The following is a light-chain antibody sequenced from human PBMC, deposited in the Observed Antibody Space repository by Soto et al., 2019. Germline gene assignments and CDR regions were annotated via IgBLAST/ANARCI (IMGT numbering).Light chain of an antibody. Sequence: IVLTECAGTRALSPGERATLSCGAIQNVTSNYLAWYQQKPGQSPRLLVYHVSTRATGVPARFSGSGSETEFTLTISSLQPEDFAIYYCHQYNNWPSWTFGQGTKVDI. CDR2: HVS. CDR3: HQYNNWPSWT. J-gene: IGKJ1*01. CDR1: QNVTSN. V-gene: IGKV3-15*01.